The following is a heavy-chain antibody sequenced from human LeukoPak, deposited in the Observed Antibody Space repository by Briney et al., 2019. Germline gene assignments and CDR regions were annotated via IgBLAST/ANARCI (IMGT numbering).Heavy chain of an antibody. Sequence: SETLSLTCSVSGGSISSYYWSWIRQPPGKGLEWIGYIDYSGSTNYNPSLKSRVTISVDTSKNQCSLKLSSVTAADTAVYYCATGYTAMVSDYWGQGTLVTVSS. J-gene: IGHJ4*02. CDR2: IDYSGST. D-gene: IGHD5-18*01. V-gene: IGHV4-59*01. CDR1: GGSISSYY. CDR3: ATGYTAMVSDY.